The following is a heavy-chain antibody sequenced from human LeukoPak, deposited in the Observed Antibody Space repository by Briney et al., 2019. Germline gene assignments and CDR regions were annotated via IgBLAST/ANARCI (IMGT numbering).Heavy chain of an antibody. Sequence: PGGSLRLSCAASGFSFSDYYMSWIRQAPGKGLEWVSWVSFISSPGSTTGYADSVKGRFTISRDNAKNSLYLQMNSLSAGDTAVYYCARGGGYDSGYPRYFDLWGRGTLVTVSS. D-gene: IGHD3-9*01. CDR3: ARGGGYDSGYPRYFDL. V-gene: IGHV3-11*01. J-gene: IGHJ2*01. CDR1: GFSFSDYY. CDR2: ISSPGSTT.